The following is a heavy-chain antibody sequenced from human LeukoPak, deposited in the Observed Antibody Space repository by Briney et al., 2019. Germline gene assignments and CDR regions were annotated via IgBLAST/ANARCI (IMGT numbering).Heavy chain of an antibody. CDR2: ISYDGSNK. D-gene: IGHD6-13*01. Sequence: GGSLRLSCAASGFTFSSYAMHWVRQAPGKGLGWVAVISYDGSNKYYADSVKGRFTISRDNSKNTLYLQMNSLRAEDTAVYYCARDRGGSSWYVNYYYGMDVWGQGTTVTVSS. J-gene: IGHJ6*02. V-gene: IGHV3-30-3*01. CDR1: GFTFSSYA. CDR3: ARDRGGSSWYVNYYYGMDV.